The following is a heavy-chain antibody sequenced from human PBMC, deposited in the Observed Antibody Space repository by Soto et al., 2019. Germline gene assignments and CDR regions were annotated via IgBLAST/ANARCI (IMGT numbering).Heavy chain of an antibody. CDR2: IKNRADGGTT. J-gene: IGHJ5*01. D-gene: IGHD6-19*01. V-gene: IGHV3-15*01. CDR1: GFTFTKAW. CDR3: TTASQWLPPYS. Sequence: EVQLVESGGGLVKPGGSLRLSCAASGFTFTKAWMTWVRQTPGKGLEWVGRIKNRADGGTTDYAASVKDRFIISRDDSNDALNLHMNLLKTDDTAVYYCTTASQWLPPYSGGQGALVTVSS.